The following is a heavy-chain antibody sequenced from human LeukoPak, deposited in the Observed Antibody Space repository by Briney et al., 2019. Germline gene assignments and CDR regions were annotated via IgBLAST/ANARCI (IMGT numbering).Heavy chain of an antibody. J-gene: IGHJ4*02. V-gene: IGHV4-59*01. CDR3: ARGYSSGLYFDY. CDR1: GGSISNYY. CDR2: IYYSGST. D-gene: IGHD6-19*01. Sequence: PSETLSLTCTVSGGSISNYYWSWVRQPPGKGLEWIGFIYYSGSTNYNTSLKSRVTISVDTSKNQFSLKLSSVTAADTAVYYCARGYSSGLYFDYWGQGTLVTVSS.